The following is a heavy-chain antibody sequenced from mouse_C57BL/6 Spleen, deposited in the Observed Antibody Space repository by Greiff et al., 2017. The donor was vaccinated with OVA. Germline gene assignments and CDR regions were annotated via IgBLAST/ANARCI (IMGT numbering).Heavy chain of an antibody. CDR1: GYTFTDYY. J-gene: IGHJ2*01. CDR3: AEGDYDYGLDY. D-gene: IGHD2-4*01. CDR2: INPYNGGT. V-gene: IGHV1-19*01. Sequence: VQLQQSGPVLVKPGASVKMSCKASGYTFTDYYMNWVKQSHGKSLEWIGVINPYNGGTSYNQKFKGKATLTVDKSSSTAYMELNSLTSEDSAVYYCAEGDYDYGLDYWGQGTTLTVSS.